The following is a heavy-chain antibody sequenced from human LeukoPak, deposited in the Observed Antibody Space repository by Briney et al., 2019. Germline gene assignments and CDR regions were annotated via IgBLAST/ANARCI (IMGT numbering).Heavy chain of an antibody. J-gene: IGHJ4*02. V-gene: IGHV3-30*02. CDR3: AKGPSQGATWLGDY. Sequence: GGSLRLSCAASGVTFSSYGMHWVRQAPGKGLEWVAFIRHDESVRYYADSVKGRFTISRDNSKNTLSLQMNSLRPEDTAVYYCAKGPSQGATWLGDYWGQGILVTVSS. D-gene: IGHD6-19*01. CDR2: IRHDESVR. CDR1: GVTFSSYG.